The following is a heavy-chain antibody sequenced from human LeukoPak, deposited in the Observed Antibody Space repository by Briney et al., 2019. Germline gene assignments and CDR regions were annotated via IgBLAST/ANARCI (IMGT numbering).Heavy chain of an antibody. Sequence: GGSLRLSCAASGFSFSTTWMTWVRQAPGKGLEWVANIKYDGSEKYYADSLKGRFTLSRDNAKNSLYLQMNSLRAEDTAVYYCARFSTVTCFDYWGQGTLVTVSS. J-gene: IGHJ4*02. V-gene: IGHV3-7*01. CDR2: IKYDGSEK. CDR3: ARFSTVTCFDY. D-gene: IGHD4-17*01. CDR1: GFSFSTTW.